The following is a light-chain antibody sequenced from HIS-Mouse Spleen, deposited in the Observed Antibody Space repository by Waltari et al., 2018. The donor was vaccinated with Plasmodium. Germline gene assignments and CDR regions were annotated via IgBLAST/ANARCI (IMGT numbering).Light chain of an antibody. Sequence: QSALTQPRSVSGSPGQSVTISCTGTSSDVGGYNYVSWYQQHPGKAPKRMIYDVSNRPSGVSNRFSGSKSGNTASLTISGLQAEDEADYYCSSYTSSSTWVFGGGTKLTVL. V-gene: IGLV2-14*01. CDR3: SSYTSSSTWV. J-gene: IGLJ3*02. CDR1: SSDVGGYNY. CDR2: DVS.